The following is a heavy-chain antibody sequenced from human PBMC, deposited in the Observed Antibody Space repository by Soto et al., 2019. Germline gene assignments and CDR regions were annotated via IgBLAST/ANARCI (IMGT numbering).Heavy chain of an antibody. CDR1: GYTFTSYG. CDR3: ARDSGRITMIVVVTGAFDI. V-gene: IGHV1-18*04. D-gene: IGHD3-22*01. J-gene: IGHJ3*02. CDR2: ISAYNGNT. Sequence: ASGKVSCKASGYTFTSYGISWVRQAPGQGLEWMGWISAYNGNTNYAQKLQGRVTMTTDTSTSTAYMELRSLRSDDTAVYYCARDSGRITMIVVVTGAFDIWGQGTMVTV.